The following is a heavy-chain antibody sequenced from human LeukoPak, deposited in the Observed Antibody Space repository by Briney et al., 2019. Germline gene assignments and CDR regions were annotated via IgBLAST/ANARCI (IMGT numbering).Heavy chain of an antibody. V-gene: IGHV3-74*01. J-gene: IGHJ3*02. D-gene: IGHD3-10*01. Sequence: GGSLRLSCAASGFPLSNYWMHWVRQTPGKGLVWVSRINPDGTTTSYADSVKGRFTISRDNSKNTLYLQMNSLRAEDTAVYYCAKDPGAGAFDIWGQGTMVTVSS. CDR2: INPDGTTT. CDR1: GFPLSNYW. CDR3: AKDPGAGAFDI.